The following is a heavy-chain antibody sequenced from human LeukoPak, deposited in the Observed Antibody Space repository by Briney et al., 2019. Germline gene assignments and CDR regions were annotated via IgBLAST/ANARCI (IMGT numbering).Heavy chain of an antibody. J-gene: IGHJ4*02. CDR2: IIPILSQS. Sequence: SVKVSCKASGGTFSTYPINWVRQAPGQGLEWMGRIIPILSQSNYAQNFQGRVTITADRSTTTAYMELSSLRSEDTAVYYCARVPQGSSWPYYFDYWGQGTLVTVSS. CDR3: ARVPQGSSWPYYFDY. D-gene: IGHD6-13*01. CDR1: GGTFSTYP. V-gene: IGHV1-69*04.